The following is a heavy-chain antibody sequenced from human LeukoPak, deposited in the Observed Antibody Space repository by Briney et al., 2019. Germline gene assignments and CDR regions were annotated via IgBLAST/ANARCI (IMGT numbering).Heavy chain of an antibody. J-gene: IGHJ4*02. D-gene: IGHD6-19*01. CDR3: TRDVGSGWVHFDY. CDR2: INSDGSST. CDR1: GFTFSNYW. Sequence: PGGSLRLSCAASGFTFSNYWMHWVRQAPGQGPVWVSRINSDGSSTNYADSVRGRFTISRDNAKNTVYLQMNSLRAEDTALYYCTRDVGSGWVHFDYWGQGTPVTVSS. V-gene: IGHV3-74*01.